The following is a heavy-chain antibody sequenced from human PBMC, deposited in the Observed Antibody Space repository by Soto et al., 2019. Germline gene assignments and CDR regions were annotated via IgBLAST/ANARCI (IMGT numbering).Heavy chain of an antibody. J-gene: IGHJ5*02. CDR3: ARHLWRVGGPKWLDL. V-gene: IGHV4-39*01. D-gene: IGHD6-19*01. CDR2: LYYTGNS. CDR1: SGSISNIGYS. Sequence: SETLSLTCIPSSGSISNIGYSWAWIRQPPGKGLEWIGSLYYTGNSHYNASLRSRATISVDASKSHFSLNLRSVTAADTAVYYCARHLWRVGGPKWLDLWGQGTLVTVSS.